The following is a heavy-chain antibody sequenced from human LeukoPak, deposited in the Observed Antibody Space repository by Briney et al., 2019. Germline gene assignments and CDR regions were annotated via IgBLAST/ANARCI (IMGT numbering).Heavy chain of an antibody. CDR2: FDPEDGET. J-gene: IGHJ4*02. CDR3: ATLGTIFGVARRPFDY. CDR1: GYTLTELS. V-gene: IGHV1-24*01. Sequence: GASVKVSCKVSGYTLTELSMHWVRQAPGKGLEWMGGFDPEDGETIYAQKFRGRVTMTEDTSTDTAYMELSSLRSEDTAVYYCATLGTIFGVARRPFDYWGQGTLVTVSS. D-gene: IGHD3-3*01.